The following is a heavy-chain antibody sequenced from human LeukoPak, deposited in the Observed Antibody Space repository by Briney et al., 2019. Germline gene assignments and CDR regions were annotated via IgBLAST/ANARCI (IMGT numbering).Heavy chain of an antibody. J-gene: IGHJ4*02. D-gene: IGHD1-26*01. Sequence: PGGSLRLSCAASGFTFSTYSMNWVRQAPGKGPEWVSYISGSSSAIYYADSVKGRFTISRDNAKNSLYLQMNSLRDEDTAVYYCAGVGTTRFDYWGQGTLVTVSS. CDR3: AGVGTTRFDY. CDR1: GFTFSTYS. CDR2: ISGSSSAI. V-gene: IGHV3-48*02.